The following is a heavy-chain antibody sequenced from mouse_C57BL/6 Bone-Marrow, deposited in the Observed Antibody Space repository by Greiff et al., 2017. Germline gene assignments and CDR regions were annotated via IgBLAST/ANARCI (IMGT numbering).Heavy chain of an antibody. Sequence: EVQLVESGGGLVQPGGSLKLSCAASGFTFSDYGMAWVRHAPRKGPEWVAFISNLAYSIYSADTVTGRFNISRENAKNTLYLEMSSLRSEDTAMYYCARGFGIAYWGQGTLVTVSA. V-gene: IGHV5-15*02. CDR3: ARGFGIAY. J-gene: IGHJ3*01. CDR2: ISNLAYSI. D-gene: IGHD4-1*01. CDR1: GFTFSDYG.